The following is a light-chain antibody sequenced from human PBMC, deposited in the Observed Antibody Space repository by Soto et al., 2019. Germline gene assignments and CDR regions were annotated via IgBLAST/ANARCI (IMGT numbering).Light chain of an antibody. Sequence: DIQLTQSPSFLSASVGDRVTITCRASQGISSFLAWYQQKPGKAPNLLISGASNLRTRVPSRFSGGGSGTEFTLTISSLQPEDFATYYCQHLNTYPLTFGGGTKVEI. J-gene: IGKJ4*01. CDR1: QGISSF. V-gene: IGKV1-9*01. CDR3: QHLNTYPLT. CDR2: GAS.